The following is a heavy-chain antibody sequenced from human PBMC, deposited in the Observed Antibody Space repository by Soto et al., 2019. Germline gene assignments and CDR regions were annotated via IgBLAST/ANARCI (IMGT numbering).Heavy chain of an antibody. CDR1: GFTFSSYG. D-gene: IGHD3-3*01. CDR2: FLYDGSIK. J-gene: IGHJ6*02. V-gene: IGHV3-30*18. CDR3: AKDPYVTIFGGSHYYYGMDV. Sequence: GGSLRLSCAASGFTFSSYGMHWVRQAPGKGLEWVVVFLYDGSIKYYAVSLKGRFTISRENSKNTLFLQMNSLRAEDTAVYYFAKDPYVTIFGGSHYYYGMDVWGQGTTVTVSS.